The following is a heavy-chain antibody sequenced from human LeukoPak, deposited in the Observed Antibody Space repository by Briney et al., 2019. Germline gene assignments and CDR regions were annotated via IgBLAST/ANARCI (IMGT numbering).Heavy chain of an antibody. V-gene: IGHV4-4*09. CDR2: MSFSGSA. CDR3: ARGDDLLTGSYDRFNP. Sequence: SETLSLTCAASGVSMNNNYWAWIRQSPGGKLEWIGYMSFSGSATYNPSLNSRVSISVDSSKNQFSLDLTSLTAADTAVYYCARGDDLLTGSYDRFNPWGQGTLVIVSS. CDR1: GVSMNNNY. D-gene: IGHD3-9*01. J-gene: IGHJ5*02.